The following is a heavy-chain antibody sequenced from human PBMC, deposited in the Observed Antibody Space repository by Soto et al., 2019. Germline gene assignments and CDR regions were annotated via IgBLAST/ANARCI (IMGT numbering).Heavy chain of an antibody. D-gene: IGHD3-22*01. CDR3: ARAASTMIVVVAGDAFDI. Sequence: EVQLVESGGGLVKPGGSLRLSCAASGFTFSSYSMNWVRQAPGKGLEWVSSISSSSSYIYYADSVKGRFTISRDNAKNSLYLEMSSLRAEETAVYYCARAASTMIVVVAGDAFDIWGQGTMVTVSS. V-gene: IGHV3-21*01. CDR1: GFTFSSYS. J-gene: IGHJ3*02. CDR2: ISSSSSYI.